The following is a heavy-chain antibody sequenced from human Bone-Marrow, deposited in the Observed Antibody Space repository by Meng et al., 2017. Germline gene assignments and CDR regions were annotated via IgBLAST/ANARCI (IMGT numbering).Heavy chain of an antibody. CDR2: IKSNSDGGTT. D-gene: IGHD6-13*01. Sequence: EVRRVGSGGGLVKPGGSLRLSCVASGFSFTDAWMSWVRQAPGKGLEWVGRIKSNSDGGTTDYAAPVKGRFTISRDDSKNTLYLQMNSLITEDTAVYFCATGAAAADHWGQGTLVTVSS. V-gene: IGHV3-15*01. J-gene: IGHJ4*02. CDR3: ATGAAAADH. CDR1: GFSFTDAW.